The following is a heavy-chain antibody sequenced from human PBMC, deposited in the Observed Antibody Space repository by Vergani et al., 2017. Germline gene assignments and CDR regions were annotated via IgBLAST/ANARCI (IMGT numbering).Heavy chain of an antibody. CDR3: ARESGSYYYDSSGYYTDDAFDI. CDR1: SGSISSGGYY. Sequence: QVLLQESGPGLVKPSQTLSLTCTVSSGSISSGGYYWSWIRQPPGKGLEWIGYIYYSGSTNYNPSLKSRVTISVDTSKNQFSLKLSSVTAADTAVYYCARESGSYYYDSSGYYTDDAFDIWGQGTMVTVSS. D-gene: IGHD3-22*01. J-gene: IGHJ3*02. CDR2: IYYSGST. V-gene: IGHV4-61*08.